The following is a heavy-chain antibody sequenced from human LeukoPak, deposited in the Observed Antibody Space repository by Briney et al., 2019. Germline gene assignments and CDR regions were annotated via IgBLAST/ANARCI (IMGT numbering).Heavy chain of an antibody. CDR2: ISAYNGNT. J-gene: IGHJ3*02. CDR1: GYTFTSYG. CDR3: ARVTRRGPMVESIAARQGAFDI. Sequence: ASVKVSCKASGYTFTSYGISWVRQAPGQGLEWMGWISAYNGNTNYAQKLQGRVTMTTDTSTSTAYMELRSLRSDDTAVYYCARVTRRGPMVESIAARQGAFDIWGQGTMVTVSS. D-gene: IGHD6-6*01. V-gene: IGHV1-18*01.